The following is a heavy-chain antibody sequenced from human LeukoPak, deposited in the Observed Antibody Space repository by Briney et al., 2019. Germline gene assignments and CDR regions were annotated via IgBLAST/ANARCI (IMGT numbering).Heavy chain of an antibody. V-gene: IGHV4-39*07. CDR2: IYYSGST. CDR3: ARVETFFGTWYYFNY. D-gene: IGHD3-10*01. Sequence: SETLSLTCTVSGGSISSSSYYWGWIRQPPGKGLEWIGSIYYSGSTYYNPSLKSRVTISVDTSKNQFSLKLSSVTTADTAVYYCARVETFFGTWYYFNYWGQGSLVTVSS. CDR1: GGSISSSSYY. J-gene: IGHJ4*02.